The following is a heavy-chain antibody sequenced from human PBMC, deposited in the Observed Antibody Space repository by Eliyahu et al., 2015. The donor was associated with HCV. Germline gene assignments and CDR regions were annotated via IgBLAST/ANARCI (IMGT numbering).Heavy chain of an antibody. Sequence: QVQLVESGGGVVQPGMSLRLXXAASGFRFGNYGMXXVRQVPGKGVEWVAVIRHDGSKDEYADFVKGRVTISRDNFKNTLYLQMNSLRVEDTAVYYCVRDDEFPANAFDIWGQGTMLTVSS. D-gene: IGHD2-2*01. CDR3: VRDDEFPANAFDI. J-gene: IGHJ3*02. V-gene: IGHV3-33*01. CDR1: GFRFGNYG. CDR2: IRHDGSKD.